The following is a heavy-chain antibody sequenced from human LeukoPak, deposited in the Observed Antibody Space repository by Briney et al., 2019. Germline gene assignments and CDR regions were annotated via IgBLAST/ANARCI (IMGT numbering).Heavy chain of an antibody. D-gene: IGHD6-19*01. CDR1: GYSFTSYW. Sequence: GESLKISCKGSGYSFTSYWIGWVRKMPGKGLEWMGIISPGDSDTRYSPSFQGQVTISADKSISTAYLQWSSLRASDTAMYYCARQNRIAVSGTFNCWGQGTLITVSS. V-gene: IGHV5-51*01. J-gene: IGHJ4*02. CDR3: ARQNRIAVSGTFNC. CDR2: ISPGDSDT.